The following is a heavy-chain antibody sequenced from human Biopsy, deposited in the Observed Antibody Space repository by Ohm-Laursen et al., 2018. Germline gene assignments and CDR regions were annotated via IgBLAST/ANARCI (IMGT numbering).Heavy chain of an antibody. Sequence: GTLSLTCTVSGGSLSSYSWSWIRQPAGKGLEWIGQIYTGGITNYNPSLKSRITISVDTSKNQISLKVTSVTAADTAVYYCAKHGSGWTGDDALHIWGQGTMVTVSS. CDR2: IYTGGIT. CDR1: GGSLSSYS. J-gene: IGHJ3*02. CDR3: AKHGSGWTGDDALHI. V-gene: IGHV4-4*07. D-gene: IGHD6-19*01.